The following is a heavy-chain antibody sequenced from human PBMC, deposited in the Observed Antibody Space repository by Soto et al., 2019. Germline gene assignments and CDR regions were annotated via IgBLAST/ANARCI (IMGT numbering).Heavy chain of an antibody. J-gene: IGHJ5*02. D-gene: IGHD6-6*01. Sequence: LSETLSLTCTVSGGSISSYYWSWIRQPPGKGLEWIGYIYYSGSTNYNPSLKSRVTISVDTSKNQFSLKLSSVTAADTAVYYCARDRGSSEGGSWFDPWGQGTLVTVSS. V-gene: IGHV4-59*01. CDR2: IYYSGST. CDR3: ARDRGSSEGGSWFDP. CDR1: GGSISSYY.